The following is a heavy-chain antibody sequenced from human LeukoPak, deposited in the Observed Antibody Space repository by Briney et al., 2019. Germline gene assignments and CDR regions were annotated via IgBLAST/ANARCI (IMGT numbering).Heavy chain of an antibody. J-gene: IGHJ4*02. Sequence: AGGSLRLSCAASGFTFSSYEMNWVRQAPGKGLEWVSYISSSSSYIYYADSLKGRFTISRDNAKNSLYLQMNSLRAEDTAVYYCARGTMFPYYFDYWGQGTLVTVSS. CDR3: ARGTMFPYYFDY. V-gene: IGHV3-21*05. D-gene: IGHD3-10*02. CDR2: ISSSSSYI. CDR1: GFTFSSYE.